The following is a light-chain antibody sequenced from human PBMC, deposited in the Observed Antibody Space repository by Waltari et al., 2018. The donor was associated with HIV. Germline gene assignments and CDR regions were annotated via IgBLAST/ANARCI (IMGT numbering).Light chain of an antibody. CDR2: SNN. V-gene: IGLV1-44*01. Sequence: PGQRVPISCSGSSSNIGSNTVNWYQQLPGTAPKLLIYSNNQRPSGVPDRFSGSKSGTSASLAISGLQSEDEADYYCAAWDDSLNGRVFGGGTKLTVL. CDR3: AAWDDSLNGRV. CDR1: SSNIGSNT. J-gene: IGLJ3*02.